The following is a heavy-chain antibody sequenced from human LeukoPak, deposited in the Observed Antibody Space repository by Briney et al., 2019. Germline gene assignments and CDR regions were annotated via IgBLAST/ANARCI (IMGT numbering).Heavy chain of an antibody. CDR1: GYTFTDYY. V-gene: IGHV1-46*01. CDR2: IYPSGGST. CDR3: AIGYCRGGSCDDEPGDAFDI. Sequence: GASVKVSCKASGYTFTDYYIHWVRQAPGQGPEWMGIIYPSGGSTTYAQKFQGRVTMTRDMSTSTVYMELSSLRSEDTAVYYCAIGYCRGGSCDDEPGDAFDIWGQGTMVAVSS. J-gene: IGHJ3*02. D-gene: IGHD2-15*01.